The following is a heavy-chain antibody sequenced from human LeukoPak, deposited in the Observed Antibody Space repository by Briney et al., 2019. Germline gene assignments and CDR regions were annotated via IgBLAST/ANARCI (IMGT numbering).Heavy chain of an antibody. CDR2: INPNSGGT. J-gene: IGHJ4*02. Sequence: ASVKVSCKASRYTFTGYYMHWVRQAPGQGLEWMGWINPNSGGTNYAQKFQGRVTITRDTSISTAYMELSRLRSDDTAVYYCARSLIGYCSGTSCYDCHCFDYWGQGTLVTVSS. CDR3: ARSLIGYCSGTSCYDCHCFDY. CDR1: RYTFTGYY. D-gene: IGHD2-2*01. V-gene: IGHV1-2*02.